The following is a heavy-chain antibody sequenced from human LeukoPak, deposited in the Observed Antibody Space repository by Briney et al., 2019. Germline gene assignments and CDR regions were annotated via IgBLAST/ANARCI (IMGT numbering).Heavy chain of an antibody. CDR1: GFTFSSYW. CDR2: ISGSGGST. D-gene: IGHD5-12*01. V-gene: IGHV3-23*01. Sequence: GGSLRLSCAASGFTFSSYWMSWVRQAPGKGLEWVSAISGSGGSTYYADSVKGRFTISRDNSKNTLYLQMNSLRAEDTAVYYCAKLGYSGYVGSESYWGQGTLVTVSS. CDR3: AKLGYSGYVGSESY. J-gene: IGHJ4*02.